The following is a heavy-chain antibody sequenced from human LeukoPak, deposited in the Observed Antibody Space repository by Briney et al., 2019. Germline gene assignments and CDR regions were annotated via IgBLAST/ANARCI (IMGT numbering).Heavy chain of an antibody. J-gene: IGHJ5*02. V-gene: IGHV4-4*07. CDR1: GGSISNYY. CDR2: IYTSGST. CDR3: ARDVRDWFDP. Sequence: PSETLSLTCTVSGGSISNYYWNCIRHPAGKGLEWIGRIYTSGSTNYNPSLRSRVTMSVDTSKNQFSLKLTSVTAADTAAYYCARDVRDWFDPWGQGTLVTVSS.